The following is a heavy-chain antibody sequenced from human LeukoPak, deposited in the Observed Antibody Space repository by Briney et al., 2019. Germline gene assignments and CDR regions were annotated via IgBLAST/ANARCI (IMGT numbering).Heavy chain of an antibody. D-gene: IGHD2-2*01. CDR1: GGSVSSGSYY. V-gene: IGHV4-61*01. J-gene: IGHJ5*02. CDR3: ARGGASSIPFDP. CDR2: IHNSGST. Sequence: SETLSLTCTVSGGSVSSGSYYWGWIRQPPGKGLEWIGFIHNSGSTKYNPSLMSRVTISVDTSKNQFSLKLSSVTAAETAVYYCARGGASSIPFDPWGQGTLVAVSS.